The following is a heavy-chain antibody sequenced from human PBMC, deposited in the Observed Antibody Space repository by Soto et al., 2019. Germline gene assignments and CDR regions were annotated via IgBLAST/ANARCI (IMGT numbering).Heavy chain of an antibody. D-gene: IGHD6-13*01. V-gene: IGHV1-2*04. CDR2: INPNSGGT. Sequence: ASVKVSCKASGYTFTGYYMHWVRQAPGQGLEWMGWINPNSGGTNYAQKFQGWVTMTRDTSISTAYMELSRLRSDDTAVYYCARDQSSSWYGDRYYYYGMAFGAQGTTVTGSS. CDR1: GYTFTGYY. CDR3: ARDQSSSWYGDRYYYYGMAF. J-gene: IGHJ6*02.